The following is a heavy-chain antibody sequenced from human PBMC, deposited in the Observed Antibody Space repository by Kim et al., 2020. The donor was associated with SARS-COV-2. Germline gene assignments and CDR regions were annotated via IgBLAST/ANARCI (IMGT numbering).Heavy chain of an antibody. CDR2: I. J-gene: IGHJ4*02. V-gene: IGHV3-21*01. D-gene: IGHD4-17*01. CDR3: ARDGTVTTGDY. Sequence: IYYADSVKGRFTISIDNAKNSLYLQMNRLRAEDTAVYYCARDGTVTTGDYWGQGTLVTVSS.